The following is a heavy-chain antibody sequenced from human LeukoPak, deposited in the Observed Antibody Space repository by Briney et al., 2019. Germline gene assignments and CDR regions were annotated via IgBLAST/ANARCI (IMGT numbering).Heavy chain of an antibody. Sequence: PSETLSLTCAVYGGSFSGYYWSWIRQPPGKGLEWIGEINHSGSTNYNPSLKSRVTISVDTSKNQSSLKLSSVTAADTAVYYCARGITIFGVVSWYNWFDPWGQGTLVTVSS. CDR1: GGSFSGYY. CDR3: ARGITIFGVVSWYNWFDP. J-gene: IGHJ5*02. CDR2: INHSGST. D-gene: IGHD3-3*01. V-gene: IGHV4-34*01.